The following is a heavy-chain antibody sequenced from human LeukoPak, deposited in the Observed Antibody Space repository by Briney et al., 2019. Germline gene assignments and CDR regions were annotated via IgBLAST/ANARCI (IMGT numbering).Heavy chain of an antibody. CDR3: AKDSARRSTSGEGTFDY. Sequence: GGSLRLSCAASGFTFSSYAMSWVRQAPGKGLEWVSAISGSGGSTYYADSVKGRFTISRDNSKKTLYLQMHSLRAEDTAVYYCAKDSARRSTSGEGTFDYWGQGTLVTVSS. CDR1: GFTFSSYA. V-gene: IGHV3-23*01. J-gene: IGHJ4*02. CDR2: ISGSGGST. D-gene: IGHD2-2*01.